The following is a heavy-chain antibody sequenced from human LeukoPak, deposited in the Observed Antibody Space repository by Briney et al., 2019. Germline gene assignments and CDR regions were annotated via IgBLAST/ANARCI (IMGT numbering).Heavy chain of an antibody. CDR3: ARDLEPTIVVVPAATGDYGMDV. V-gene: IGHV3-21*01. CDR2: ISSSSSYI. J-gene: IGHJ6*02. CDR1: GFTFSSYS. Sequence: GGSLRLSCAASGFTFSSYSMKWVRQAPGKGLEWVSSISSSSSYIYYADSVKGRFTISRDNAKNSLYLQMNSLRAEDTAVYYCARDLEPTIVVVPAATGDYGMDVWGQGTTVTVSS. D-gene: IGHD2-2*01.